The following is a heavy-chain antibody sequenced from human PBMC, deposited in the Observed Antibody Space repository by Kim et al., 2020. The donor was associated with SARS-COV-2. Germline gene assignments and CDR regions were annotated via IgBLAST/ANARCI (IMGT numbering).Heavy chain of an antibody. CDR2: IDDSARG. J-gene: IGHJ3*02. CDR1: GDSISRYY. V-gene: IGHV4-59*08. CDR3: VKHLRGSYAFYT. D-gene: IGHD3-10*01. Sequence: SETLSLTCTVSGDSISRYYWSWIRQPPGKGLEWIGCIDDSARGYYDPSLKSRVTISVDASKTQFSLKLSSVTAADTALYFCVKHLRGSYAFYTWGQGTM.